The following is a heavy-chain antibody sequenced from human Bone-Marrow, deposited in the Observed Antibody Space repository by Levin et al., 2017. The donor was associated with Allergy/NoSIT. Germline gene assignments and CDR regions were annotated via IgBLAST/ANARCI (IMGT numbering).Heavy chain of an antibody. CDR3: ARSGWSFYFDH. CDR1: RDSININSHY. CDR2: IFYSGTV. Sequence: KSSETLSLTCTASRDSININSHYWGWLRQPPGKGLEWIGNIFYSGTVYSNPSLKSRLTISIDTSKNQFSLRLTSVTAADTAIYYCARSGWSFYFDHWGQGALVTVSS. J-gene: IGHJ4*02. V-gene: IGHV4-39*07. D-gene: IGHD1-1*01.